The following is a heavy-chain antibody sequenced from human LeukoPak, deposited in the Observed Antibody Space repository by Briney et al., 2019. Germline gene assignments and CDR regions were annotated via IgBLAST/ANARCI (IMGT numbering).Heavy chain of an antibody. CDR2: IYYSGST. D-gene: IGHD6-13*01. Sequence: SETLSLTCTVSGGSISSYYWSRIRQPPGKGLEWIGYIYYSGSTNYNPSLKSRVTISVDTSKNQFSLKLSSVTAADTAVYYCAKDTDGYSSSWYAYWGQGTLVTVSS. J-gene: IGHJ4*02. V-gene: IGHV4-59*01. CDR3: AKDTDGYSSSWYAY. CDR1: GGSISSYY.